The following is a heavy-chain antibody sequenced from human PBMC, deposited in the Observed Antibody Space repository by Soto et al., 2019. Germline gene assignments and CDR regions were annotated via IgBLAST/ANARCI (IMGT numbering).Heavy chain of an antibody. CDR1: GYTFTNYG. CDR2: ISAYKGDT. J-gene: IGHJ5*01. CDR3: ARDRGIDNWFDS. V-gene: IGHV1-18*01. D-gene: IGHD6-13*01. Sequence: ASVKVSCKASGYTFTNYGISWVRQAPGQGLEWMGWISAYKGDTNYAQNLRGRVTMTTDTSTNTAYMELRSLRDDDTAVYYCARDRGIDNWFDSWGQGTLVTVSS.